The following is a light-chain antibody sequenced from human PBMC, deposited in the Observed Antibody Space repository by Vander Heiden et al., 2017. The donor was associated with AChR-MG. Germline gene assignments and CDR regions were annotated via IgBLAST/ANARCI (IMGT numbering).Light chain of an antibody. V-gene: IGKV1-12*01. CDR2: SAS. J-gene: IGKJ1*01. Sequence: DIQMTPSPSSVSASVGDRVPTLCRASQGAISWLAWYQQKPGQAPKLLIFSASILESGVPARFSGSGSGTDFTLTISSLQPEDFATYYCQQAGFFPRTFGQGSKVEIK. CDR1: QGAISW. CDR3: QQAGFFPRT.